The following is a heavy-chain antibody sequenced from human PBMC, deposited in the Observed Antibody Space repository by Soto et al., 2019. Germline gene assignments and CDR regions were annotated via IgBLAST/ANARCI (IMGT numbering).Heavy chain of an antibody. CDR3: ARDPFVVVPAASYYYYYGMDV. J-gene: IGHJ6*02. CDR1: GGSISSSNW. V-gene: IGHV4-4*02. Sequence: PSETLSLTCAVSGGSISSSNWWSWVRQPPGKGLEWIGEIYHSGSTNYNPSLKSRVTISVDKSKNQFSLKLSSVTAADTAVYYCARDPFVVVPAASYYYYYGMDVWGQGTTVTVS. D-gene: IGHD2-2*01. CDR2: IYHSGST.